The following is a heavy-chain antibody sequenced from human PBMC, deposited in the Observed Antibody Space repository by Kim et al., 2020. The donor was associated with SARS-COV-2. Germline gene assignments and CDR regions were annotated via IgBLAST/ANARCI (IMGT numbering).Heavy chain of an antibody. CDR2: MNPNSGNT. V-gene: IGHV1-8*01. CDR3: ARGYLYWSSSYYYYYMDV. D-gene: IGHD2-8*02. J-gene: IGHJ6*03. CDR1: GYTFTSYD. Sequence: ASVKVSCKASGYTFTSYDINWVRQATGQGLEWMGWMNPNSGNTGYAQKFQGRVTMTRNTSISTAYMELSSLRSEDTAVYYCARGYLYWSSSYYYYYMDVWGKGTTVTVSS.